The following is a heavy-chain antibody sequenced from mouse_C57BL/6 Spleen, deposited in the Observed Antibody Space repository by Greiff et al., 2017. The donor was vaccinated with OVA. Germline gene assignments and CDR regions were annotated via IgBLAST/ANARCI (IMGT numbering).Heavy chain of an antibody. CDR2: IYPGAGDT. D-gene: IGHD4-1*01. J-gene: IGHJ4*01. V-gene: IGHV1-80*01. CDR1: GYAFSSYW. CDR3: AREGETGAFYAMDY. Sequence: VQLQQSGAELVKPGASVKISCKASGYAFSSYWMNWVKQRPGKGLEWIGQIYPGAGDTNYNGKFKGKATLTADKSSSTAYMQLSSLTSEDSAVYFCAREGETGAFYAMDYWGQGTSVTVAS.